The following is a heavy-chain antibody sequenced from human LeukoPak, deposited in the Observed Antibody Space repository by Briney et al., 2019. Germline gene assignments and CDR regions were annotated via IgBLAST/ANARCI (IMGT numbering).Heavy chain of an antibody. Sequence: SETLSLTCIVSGGPISSYHWSWIRQPPGKGLEWIGYIYYTGSTNYNPSLKSRVTISVDTSKNQLSLKLRSVTAADTAVYYCARQDSGTYLNPLDIWGQGTVVTVSS. CDR2: IYYTGST. V-gene: IGHV4-59*08. J-gene: IGHJ3*02. CDR3: ARQDSGTYLNPLDI. D-gene: IGHD1-26*01. CDR1: GGPISSYH.